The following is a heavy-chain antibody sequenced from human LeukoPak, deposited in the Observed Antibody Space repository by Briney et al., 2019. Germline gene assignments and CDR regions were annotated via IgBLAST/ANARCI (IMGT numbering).Heavy chain of an antibody. D-gene: IGHD3-22*01. CDR1: GFTFDDYG. V-gene: IGHV3-20*04. J-gene: IGHJ4*02. Sequence: GSLRLSCAASGFTFDDYGMSWVRQAPGKGLEWVSGIIGTGSTYYADSVKGRFTISRDSAKDSLFLQMNSLRAEDTAVYYCARALHDSSGYYFDYWGQGTLVTVSS. CDR3: ARALHDSSGYYFDY. CDR2: IIGTGST.